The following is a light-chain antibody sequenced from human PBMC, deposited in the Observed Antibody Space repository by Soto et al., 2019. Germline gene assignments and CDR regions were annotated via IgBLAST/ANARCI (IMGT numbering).Light chain of an antibody. CDR3: QQYDTYPT. CDR1: QSISSW. J-gene: IGKJ1*01. V-gene: IGKV1-5*03. CDR2: TAS. Sequence: DIQMTQSPSTLSASVGDRVTITCRASQSISSWLAWYQQKPGKAPKLLIYTASSLENGVPSRFSGSGSGTEFTLTISGLQPDDFATYYCQQYDTYPTFGQGTKVEIK.